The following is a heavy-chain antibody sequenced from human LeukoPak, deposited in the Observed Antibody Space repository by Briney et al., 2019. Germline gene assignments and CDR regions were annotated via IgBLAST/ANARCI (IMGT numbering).Heavy chain of an antibody. Sequence: GGSLRLSSAASGFTFSSYWMTWVCQAPGKGLEWVASIKQDGNEKYYVDSVKGRFTISRDNARNSLYLQMSSLRADDTAVYYCARDGAFRIYDYWGQGTLVTVSS. D-gene: IGHD3-3*02. CDR1: GFTFSSYW. V-gene: IGHV3-7*01. CDR2: IKQDGNEK. CDR3: ARDGAFRIYDY. J-gene: IGHJ4*02.